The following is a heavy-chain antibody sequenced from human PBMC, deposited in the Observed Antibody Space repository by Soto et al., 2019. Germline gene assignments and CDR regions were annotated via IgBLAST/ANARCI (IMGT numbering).Heavy chain of an antibody. CDR1: GGSISSSNW. CDR3: ASYYDILTGYIDYGMDV. D-gene: IGHD3-9*01. J-gene: IGHJ6*02. Sequence: SETLSLTSAVSGGSISSSNWRSWVRQPPGKGLEWIGEIYHSGSTNYNPSLKSRVTISVDKSKNQFSLKLSSVTAADTAVYYCASYYDILTGYIDYGMDVWGQGTTVTVS. V-gene: IGHV4-4*02. CDR2: IYHSGST.